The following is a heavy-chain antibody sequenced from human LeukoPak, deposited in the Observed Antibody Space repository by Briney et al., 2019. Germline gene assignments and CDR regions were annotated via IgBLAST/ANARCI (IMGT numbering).Heavy chain of an antibody. J-gene: IGHJ4*02. V-gene: IGHV1-18*01. Sequence: ASVKVSCKASGYTFTSYGISWVRQAPGQGLEWMGWISAYNGNTNYAQKLQGRVTMTTDTSTSTAYMELRSLRSDDTAVYYWARDRFVMIHKGGFDYWGQGTLVTVSS. D-gene: IGHD3-3*01. CDR1: GYTFTSYG. CDR3: ARDRFVMIHKGGFDY. CDR2: ISAYNGNT.